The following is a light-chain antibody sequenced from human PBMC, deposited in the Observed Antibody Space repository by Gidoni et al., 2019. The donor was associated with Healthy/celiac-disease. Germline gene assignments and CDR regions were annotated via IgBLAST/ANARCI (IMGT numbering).Light chain of an antibody. CDR2: TAS. J-gene: IGKJ2*01. CDR1: QSISSY. CDR3: HQSYSPPYT. V-gene: IGKV1-39*01. Sequence: DIQMTQSPSSLSASVGDRVTITCRASQSISSYLNWYQQKPGKAPKLLMYTASSLQGGVPSRFSGSGSGTDFTLTISSLQPEDFATYYCHQSYSPPYTFGQGTKLEIK.